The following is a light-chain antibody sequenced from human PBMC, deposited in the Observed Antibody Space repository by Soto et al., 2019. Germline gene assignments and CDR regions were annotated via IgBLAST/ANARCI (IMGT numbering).Light chain of an antibody. CDR1: QSVSSSY. J-gene: IGKJ5*01. Sequence: EIVLTQSPGTLSLSPGERATLSCRANQSVSSSYLAWYQQKPGQAPRLLINGASSRATGIPDRFSGSGSGTDFTLTISRLEPEDFAVYYCQQYGTSPPSTFGQGTRLEIK. CDR2: GAS. CDR3: QQYGTSPPST. V-gene: IGKV3-20*01.